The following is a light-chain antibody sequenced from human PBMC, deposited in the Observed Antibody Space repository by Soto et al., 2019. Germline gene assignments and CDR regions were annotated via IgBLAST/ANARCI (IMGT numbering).Light chain of an antibody. Sequence: DVVMTQTPLSSPVTLGQPASISCRSSQSLVHRNGNTYLSWLQQRPGQPPRLLIYEISNRFSGVPDRFSGSGAGTDFTLKISRVEAEDVGVYYCMQATQSPYTFGQGTKLEIK. CDR2: EIS. CDR3: MQATQSPYT. J-gene: IGKJ2*01. V-gene: IGKV2-24*01. CDR1: QSLVHRNGNTY.